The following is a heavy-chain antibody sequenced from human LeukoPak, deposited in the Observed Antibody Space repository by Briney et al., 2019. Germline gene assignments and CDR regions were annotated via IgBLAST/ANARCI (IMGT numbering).Heavy chain of an antibody. V-gene: IGHV1-69*13. CDR2: IIPILATA. CDR3: ARGGWDYYFDY. J-gene: IGHJ4*02. D-gene: IGHD6-19*01. CDR1: GGTFSSYS. Sequence: SVKVSCKASGGTFSSYSFNWVRQAPGQGLEWMGGIIPILATANYAQKFQGRVTMAADESTSTAYMALSSLTSEDTAVYYCARGGWDYYFDYWGQGTLVTVSS.